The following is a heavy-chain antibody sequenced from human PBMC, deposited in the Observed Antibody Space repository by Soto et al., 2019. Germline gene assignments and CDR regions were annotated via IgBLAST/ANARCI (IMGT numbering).Heavy chain of an antibody. CDR1: GASISTYY. CDR2: IYHSGST. V-gene: IGHV4-59*12. D-gene: IGHD3-22*01. Sequence: ETLSLTCSVSGASISTYYWTWIRQTPGKGLEWIGYIYHSGSTYYNPSLKSRVTISVDTSKNQFSLKLSSVTAADTAVYYCARDGDYYDSSGYYWRYFDYWGQGTLVTVSS. CDR3: ARDGDYYDSSGYYWRYFDY. J-gene: IGHJ4*02.